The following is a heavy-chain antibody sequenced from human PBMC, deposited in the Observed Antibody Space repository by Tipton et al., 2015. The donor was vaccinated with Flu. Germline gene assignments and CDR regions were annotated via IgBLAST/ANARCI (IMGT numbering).Heavy chain of an antibody. J-gene: IGHJ4*02. CDR1: GFTFSSSW. Sequence: GSLRLSCAASGFTFSSSWMAWVRQAPGKGLEWVASIMQDGSEKNYVDSVKGRFTISRDNAQNSVYLQMNSLRSEDTAVYYCSISLNSWGQGTLVTVSS. V-gene: IGHV3-7*01. CDR2: IMQDGSEK. CDR3: SISLNS.